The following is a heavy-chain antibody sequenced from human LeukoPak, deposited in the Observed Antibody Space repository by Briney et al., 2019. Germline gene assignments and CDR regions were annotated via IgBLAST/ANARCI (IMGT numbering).Heavy chain of an antibody. CDR1: GYTFTGYY. CDR2: INPNSGGT. Sequence: GASVKVSCKASGYTFTGYYMHWVRQAPGQGLEWMGRINPNSGGTNYAQKFQGRVTMTRDTSISTAYMELSRLRSDDTAVYYCARNNYYDSSGDAFDIWGQGTMVTVSS. D-gene: IGHD3-22*01. J-gene: IGHJ3*02. V-gene: IGHV1-2*06. CDR3: ARNNYYDSSGDAFDI.